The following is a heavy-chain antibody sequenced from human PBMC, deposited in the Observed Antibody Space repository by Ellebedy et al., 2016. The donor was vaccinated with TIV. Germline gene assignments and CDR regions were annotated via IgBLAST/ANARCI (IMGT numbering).Heavy chain of an antibody. Sequence: MPSETLSLTCTVSGGSISSSSYYWGWIRQPPGKGLEWVASIYYTGTTYYNPSLKSRITINPDTSKNQFSLQLNSLTPEDQALYYCVRGSRGAFDIWGQGTMVTVSS. CDR3: VRGSRGAFDI. CDR2: IYYTGTT. J-gene: IGHJ3*02. CDR1: GGSISSSSYY. V-gene: IGHV4-39*01.